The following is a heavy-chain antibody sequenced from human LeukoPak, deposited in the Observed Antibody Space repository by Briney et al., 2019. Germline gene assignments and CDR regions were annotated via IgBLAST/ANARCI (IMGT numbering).Heavy chain of an antibody. V-gene: IGHV1-24*01. Sequence: SVKASCKVSGYTLTELSMHWVRQAPGKGLEWMGGFDPEDGETIYAQKFQGRVTMTEDTSTDTAYMELSSLRSEETAVYYCATEGRSGSYGWFDPWGQGTLVTVSS. CDR2: FDPEDGET. CDR1: GYTLTELS. D-gene: IGHD3-10*01. CDR3: ATEGRSGSYGWFDP. J-gene: IGHJ5*02.